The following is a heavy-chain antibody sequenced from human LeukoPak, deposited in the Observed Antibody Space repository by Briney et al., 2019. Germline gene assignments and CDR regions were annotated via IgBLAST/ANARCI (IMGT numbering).Heavy chain of an antibody. D-gene: IGHD5-18*01. J-gene: IGHJ4*02. CDR3: ARGGYSCGYYFDY. V-gene: IGHV3-33*01. CDR2: IWYDGSNK. Sequence: GRSLRLSCAASGFTFSSYGMHWVRQAPGKGLEWVAVIWYDGSNKYYADSVKGRFTISRDNSKNTLYLQMNSLRAEDTAVYYCARGGYSCGYYFDYWGQGTLVTVSS. CDR1: GFTFSSYG.